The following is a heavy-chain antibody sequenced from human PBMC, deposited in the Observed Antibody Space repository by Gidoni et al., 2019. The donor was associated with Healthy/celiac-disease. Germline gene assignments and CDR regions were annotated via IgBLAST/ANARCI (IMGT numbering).Heavy chain of an antibody. CDR2: IKQDGREK. Sequence: EVQLVESGGGLVQPGASLRLSCAASGFTFSSSWMSWVRQAPGKGLEWVENIKQDGREKYYVDYVKGRFTISRDNAKNSLYLQMNSLRAEDTAVYYCAREMYDGLRFLEHLGLRAFAYWGQGTLVTVSS. CDR1: GFTFSSSW. D-gene: IGHD3-3*01. CDR3: AREMYDGLRFLEHLGLRAFAY. J-gene: IGHJ4*02. V-gene: IGHV3-7*03.